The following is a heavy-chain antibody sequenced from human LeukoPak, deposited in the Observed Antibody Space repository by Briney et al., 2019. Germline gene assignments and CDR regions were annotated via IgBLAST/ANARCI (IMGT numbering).Heavy chain of an antibody. CDR2: ISYDGNNI. D-gene: IGHD3-22*01. CDR3: ARDPHLIAYYYDTSGYSPPGY. Sequence: GRSLRLSCTASGFTFSSYAMHWVRQAPGKGLEWMAFISYDGNNIYYADSVKGRFTISRDNSRNTLYLQMNSLRPVDTAVYYCARDPHLIAYYYDTSGYSPPGYWGQGALVTVSS. J-gene: IGHJ4*02. CDR1: GFTFSSYA. V-gene: IGHV3-30-3*01.